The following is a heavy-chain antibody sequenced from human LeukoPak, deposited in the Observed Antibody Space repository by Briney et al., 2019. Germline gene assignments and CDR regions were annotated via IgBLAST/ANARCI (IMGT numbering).Heavy chain of an antibody. CDR3: ARSQVVASGTGPFDL. D-gene: IGHD6-13*01. J-gene: IGHJ3*01. CDR2: VSASATST. CDR1: GFTFNNYA. V-gene: IGHV3-23*01. Sequence: GGSLRLSCAASGFTFNNYAMSWVRQAPGKGLEWVSSVSASATSTNYADSVKGRFTISRDNSKNTLYLQMSSLRAEDTAEYYCARSQVVASGTGPFDLWSQGTIVTVSS.